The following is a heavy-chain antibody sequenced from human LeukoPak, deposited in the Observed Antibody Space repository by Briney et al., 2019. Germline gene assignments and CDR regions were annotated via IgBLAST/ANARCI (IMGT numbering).Heavy chain of an antibody. Sequence: PGGSLRLSCTASGFTFGDYAISWVRQPPGKGLEWVGFIRTKAYGGTTEYGASVKGRFTISRDDSKSIAYLQMNSLKTEDTAVYYCIGYSSGWYPFGFDYWGQGTLVTVSS. D-gene: IGHD6-19*01. J-gene: IGHJ4*02. V-gene: IGHV3-49*04. CDR1: GFTFGDYA. CDR2: IRTKAYGGTT. CDR3: IGYSSGWYPFGFDY.